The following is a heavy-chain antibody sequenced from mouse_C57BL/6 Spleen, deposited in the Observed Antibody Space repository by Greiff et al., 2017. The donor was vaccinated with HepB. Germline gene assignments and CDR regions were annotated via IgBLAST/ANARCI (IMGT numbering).Heavy chain of an antibody. D-gene: IGHD4-1*01. CDR3: ARTAGTGPYAMDY. CDR2: IWTGGGT. Sequence: VKLQESGPGLVAPSQSLSITCTVSGFSLTSYAISWVRQPPGKGLEWLGVIWTGGGTNYNSALKSRLSISKDNSKSQVFLKMNSLQTDDTARYYCARTAGTGPYAMDYWGQGTSVTVSS. V-gene: IGHV2-9-1*01. J-gene: IGHJ4*01. CDR1: GFSLTSYA.